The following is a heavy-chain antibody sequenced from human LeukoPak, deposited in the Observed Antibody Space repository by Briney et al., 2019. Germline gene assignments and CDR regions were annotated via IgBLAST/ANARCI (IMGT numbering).Heavy chain of an antibody. Sequence: PSETLSLTCTVSGDSISSYYWSWIRQPPGKGLEWIGYIYYRGSTNYNPSLKSRVTMSVDTSKNKFSLKLSSVTAADTAVYYCARKFGDYWGQGTLVTVCS. CDR2: IYYRGST. CDR1: GDSISSYY. V-gene: IGHV4-59*08. CDR3: ARKFGDY. D-gene: IGHD3-10*01. J-gene: IGHJ4*02.